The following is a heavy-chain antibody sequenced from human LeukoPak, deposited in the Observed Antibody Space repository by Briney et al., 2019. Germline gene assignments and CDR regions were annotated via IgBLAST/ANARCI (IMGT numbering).Heavy chain of an antibody. D-gene: IGHD1-26*01. CDR3: ARQRSYPDYFDY. CDR2: ISPRDTSI. Sequence: GESLKISCQASGYSFTTYWIGWVRQMPGKGLEWMGIISPRDTSIKYSPSFQGQVTISVDTSLNTAYLQWSSLKASDTAMYYCARQRSYPDYFDYWGQGTLVTVSS. V-gene: IGHV5-51*01. CDR1: GYSFTTYW. J-gene: IGHJ4*02.